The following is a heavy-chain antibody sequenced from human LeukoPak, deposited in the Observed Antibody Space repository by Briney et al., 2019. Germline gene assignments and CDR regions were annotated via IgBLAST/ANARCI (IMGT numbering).Heavy chain of an antibody. CDR3: ARGGGATAIRKWYFDY. D-gene: IGHD5-18*01. V-gene: IGHV1-46*01. CDR2: INPSGGST. Sequence: ASVKVSCKASGYTFTSYYMHWVRQAPGQGLAWMGIINPSGGSTSYAQKFQGRVTMTRDTSTSTVYMELSSLRSEDTAVYYCARGGGATAIRKWYFDYWGQGTLVTVSS. J-gene: IGHJ4*02. CDR1: GYTFTSYY.